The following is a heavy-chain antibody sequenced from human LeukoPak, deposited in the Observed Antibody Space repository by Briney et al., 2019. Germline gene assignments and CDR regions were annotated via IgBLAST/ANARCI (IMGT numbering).Heavy chain of an antibody. D-gene: IGHD1-26*01. CDR2: IYYSGST. CDR3: AGIPEELLFHAPPE. J-gene: IGHJ4*02. Sequence: PSETLSLTCTVSGGSISSGGYSWSWIRQHPGKGLEWIGYIYYSGSTYYNPSLKSRVTISVDTSKNQFSLKLSSVTAADTAVYYCAGIPEELLFHAPPEWGQGTLVTVSS. CDR1: GGSISSGGYS. V-gene: IGHV4-31*03.